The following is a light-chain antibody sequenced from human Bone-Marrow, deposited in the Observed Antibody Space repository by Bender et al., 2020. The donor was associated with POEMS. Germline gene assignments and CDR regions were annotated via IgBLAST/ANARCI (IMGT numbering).Light chain of an antibody. CDR2: DVS. V-gene: IGLV2-14*01. J-gene: IGLJ3*02. CDR1: SSDVGANNY. Sequence: QSALTQPASVSGSPGQSITISCTGTSSDVGANNYVSWYQQYPGKAPQLMIYDVSSRPSGVSNRFPGSKSGNTASLTISGLQAEDEGDYYCQSYHNSLGGWVFGGGTKLTVL. CDR3: QSYHNSLGGWV.